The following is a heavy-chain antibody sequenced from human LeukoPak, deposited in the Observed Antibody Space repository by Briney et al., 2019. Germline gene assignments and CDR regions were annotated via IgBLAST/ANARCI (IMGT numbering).Heavy chain of an antibody. CDR3: ASSSYGDYVFDY. Sequence: GGSPRLSCAASGFTFSSYAMHWVRQAPGKGLEWVAVISYDGSNKYYADSVKGRFTISRGNSKNTLYLQMNSLRAEDTAVYYCASSSYGDYVFDYWGQGTLVTVSS. J-gene: IGHJ4*02. CDR1: GFTFSSYA. V-gene: IGHV3-30*04. CDR2: ISYDGSNK. D-gene: IGHD4-17*01.